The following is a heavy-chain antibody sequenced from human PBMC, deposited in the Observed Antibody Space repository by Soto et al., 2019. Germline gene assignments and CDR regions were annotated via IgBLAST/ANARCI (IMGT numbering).Heavy chain of an antibody. CDR2: FDPEDGGT. J-gene: IGHJ4*02. CDR1: GYTLTELS. D-gene: IGHD5-18*01. Sequence: ASVKVSCKVSGYTLTELSMHWVRQAPGKGLEWMGGFDPEDGGTIYAQKFQGRVTMTEDTSTDTAYMELSRLRSEDTAVYYCATVLPEDTAMLGIFDYWGQGTVVTVYS. V-gene: IGHV1-24*01. CDR3: ATVLPEDTAMLGIFDY.